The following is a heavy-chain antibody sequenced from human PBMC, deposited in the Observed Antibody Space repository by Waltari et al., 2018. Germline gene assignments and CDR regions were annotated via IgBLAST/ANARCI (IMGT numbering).Heavy chain of an antibody. CDR3: ARLLGIAVAGTIDY. V-gene: IGHV4-39*01. CDR2: IYYSGST. CDR1: GGSISSSSYY. Sequence: QLQLQESGPGLVKPSETLSLTCTVSGGSISSSSYYWGWIRQPPGKGLEWIGSIYYSGSTYYNPSLKSRVTISVDTSKNQFSLKLSSVTAADTAVYYCARLLGIAVAGTIDYWGQGTLVTVSS. D-gene: IGHD6-19*01. J-gene: IGHJ4*02.